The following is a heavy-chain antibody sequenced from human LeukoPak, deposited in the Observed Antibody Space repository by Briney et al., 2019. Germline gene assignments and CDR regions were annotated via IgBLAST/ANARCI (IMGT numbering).Heavy chain of an antibody. J-gene: IGHJ6*02. CDR2: INPKRGGT. D-gene: IGHD4-17*01. Sequence: ASVRVSCKASGYTFTGHYMHWVRQAPGQGLEWMGWINPKRGGTKYPQKFQGRVTLTRDTSISTAYMDLSRLRSDDTAVYYCARDRRYGDYPPSYRMDVWGQGTTVTVSS. V-gene: IGHV1-2*02. CDR1: GYTFTGHY. CDR3: ARDRRYGDYPPSYRMDV.